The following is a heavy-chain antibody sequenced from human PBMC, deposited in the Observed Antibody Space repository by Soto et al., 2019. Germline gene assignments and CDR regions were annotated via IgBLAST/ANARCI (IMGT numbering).Heavy chain of an antibody. CDR1: GFTFSSYS. CDR2: ISSSSSYI. D-gene: IGHD4-17*01. CDR3: ARTPPYGDYFDY. V-gene: IGHV3-21*01. J-gene: IGHJ4*02. Sequence: EVQLVESGGGLVKPGGSLRLSCAASGFTFSSYSMNWVRQAPGKGLEWVSSISSSSSYIYYADSVKGRFTISRDNAKNSRYLQMNSLRAEDTAVYYCARTPPYGDYFDYWGQGTLVTVSS.